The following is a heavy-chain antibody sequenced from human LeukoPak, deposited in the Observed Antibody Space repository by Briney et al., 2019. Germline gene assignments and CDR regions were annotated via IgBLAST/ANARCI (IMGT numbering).Heavy chain of an antibody. D-gene: IGHD2-15*01. CDR2: ISSSGSTI. Sequence: GGSLRLSCAASGFTFSDYYMSWIRQAPGKGLEWVSYISSSGSTIYYADSVKGRFTISRDNAKNSLYLQMNSLRAEDTAVYYCARPAPYCSGGSCYPEYYYYGMDVWGQGTTVTVSS. V-gene: IGHV3-11*01. J-gene: IGHJ6*02. CDR1: GFTFSDYY. CDR3: ARPAPYCSGGSCYPEYYYYGMDV.